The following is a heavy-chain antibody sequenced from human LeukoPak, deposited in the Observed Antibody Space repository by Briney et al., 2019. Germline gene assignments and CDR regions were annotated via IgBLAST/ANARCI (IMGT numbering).Heavy chain of an antibody. CDR1: GFTFSDYW. Sequence: GGSLRLSCGASGFTFSDYWMMWVRQAPGKGLEWVANIKQDGSEKYYVDSVKGRFTISRDNAKNSLYLQMNSLRAEDTAVYYCARDDCSSISCYHNWFDPWGQGTLVTVSP. D-gene: IGHD2-2*01. J-gene: IGHJ5*02. CDR2: IKQDGSEK. V-gene: IGHV3-7*01. CDR3: ARDDCSSISCYHNWFDP.